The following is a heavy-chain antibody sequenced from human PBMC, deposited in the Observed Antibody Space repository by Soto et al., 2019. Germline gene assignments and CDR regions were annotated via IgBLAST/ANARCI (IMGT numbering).Heavy chain of an antibody. D-gene: IGHD3-10*01. CDR1: GFTFRSYE. J-gene: IGHJ6*02. Sequence: EVQLVESGGGLVQPGGSLRLSCAASGFTFRSYEMNWVRQAPGKGLQWVSYISSSGGSTYYADSVKGRFTISRDNSKNTLYLQMNSLRAEDTAVYYCAKDPTPGNYYYGMDVWGQGTTVTVSS. CDR3: AKDPTPGNYYYGMDV. V-gene: IGHV3-23*04. CDR2: ISSSGGST.